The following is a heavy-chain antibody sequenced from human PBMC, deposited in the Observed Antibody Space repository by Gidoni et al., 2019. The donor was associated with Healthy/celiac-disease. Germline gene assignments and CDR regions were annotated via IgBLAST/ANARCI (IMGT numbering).Heavy chain of an antibody. CDR2: IYYSGST. CDR1: GGSISSSSYY. CDR3: ASRIAAAGRGYYYGMDV. V-gene: IGHV4-39*07. J-gene: IGHJ6*02. Sequence: QLQLQESGPGLVKPSETLSLTCTVSGGSISSSSYYWGWIRQPPGKGLEWIGSIYYSGSTYYNPSLKSRVTISVDTSKNQFSLKLSSVTAADTAVYYCASRIAAAGRGYYYGMDVWGQGTTVTVSS. D-gene: IGHD6-13*01.